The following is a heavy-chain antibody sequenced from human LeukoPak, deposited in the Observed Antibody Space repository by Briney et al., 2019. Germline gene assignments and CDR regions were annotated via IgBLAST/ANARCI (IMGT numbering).Heavy chain of an antibody. J-gene: IGHJ5*02. Sequence: RGSLRLSCAASGFTFTSYSMNWVRQAPGRGLEWVSSIRSSSTYIYYADSVKGRFTISRDNAKNSLYLQMNSLRAEDTAVYYCARDPGAVTTPSKWFDPWGQGTLVTVCS. V-gene: IGHV3-21*01. D-gene: IGHD4-17*01. CDR3: ARDPGAVTTPSKWFDP. CDR1: GFTFTSYS. CDR2: IRSSSTYI.